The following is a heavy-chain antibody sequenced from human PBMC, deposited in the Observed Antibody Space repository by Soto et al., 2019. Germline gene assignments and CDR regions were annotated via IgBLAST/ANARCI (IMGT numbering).Heavy chain of an antibody. CDR1: GYTLSELS. CDR2: FDPEDGET. D-gene: IGHD1-26*01. Sequence: ASVKVSCKVSGYTLSELSMHWVRQSPGKGLEWMGGFDPEDGETVYAQKFQGRVTMTADTSTDTAYLGLSSLRYDDTAVYYCAADLSGTAHTPNWFDPWGQGTLVTV. V-gene: IGHV1-24*01. J-gene: IGHJ5*02. CDR3: AADLSGTAHTPNWFDP.